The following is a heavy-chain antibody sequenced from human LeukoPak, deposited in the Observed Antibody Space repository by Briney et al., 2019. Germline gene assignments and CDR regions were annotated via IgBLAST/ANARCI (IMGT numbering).Heavy chain of an antibody. CDR1: GGSISSGSYY. Sequence: PSETLSLTCNVSGGSISSGSYYWGWTRQPPGKGLEWIGSIYYSGNTYYNLSLKSRVTISVDTSKNQFSLKLSSVTAADTAVYYCARHGLTTVTIYYYYYMDVWGKGTTVTVSS. CDR2: IYYSGNT. V-gene: IGHV4-39*01. J-gene: IGHJ6*03. CDR3: ARHGLTTVTIYYYYYMDV. D-gene: IGHD4-11*01.